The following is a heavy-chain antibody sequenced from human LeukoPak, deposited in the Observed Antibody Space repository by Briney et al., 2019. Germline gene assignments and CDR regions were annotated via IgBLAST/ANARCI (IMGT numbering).Heavy chain of an antibody. D-gene: IGHD5-18*01. CDR3: ARALRYSYGYRRAYFDY. Sequence: PSETLSLTCAVYGGSFSGYYWSWIRQPPGKGLEWIGEINHSGSTNYNPSLKSRVTISVDTSKNQFPLKLSSVTAADTAVYYCARALRYSYGYRRAYFDYWGQGTLVTVSS. J-gene: IGHJ4*02. V-gene: IGHV4-34*01. CDR2: INHSGST. CDR1: GGSFSGYY.